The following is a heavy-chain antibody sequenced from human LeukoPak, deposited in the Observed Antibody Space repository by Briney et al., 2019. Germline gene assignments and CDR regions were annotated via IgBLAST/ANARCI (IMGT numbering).Heavy chain of an antibody. D-gene: IGHD4-17*01. J-gene: IGHJ4*02. Sequence: SETLSLTCAVYVGSFSGYYWSWIRQPPEKRRGWSWEINHSGSTNYNPSLKSRVTISVDTSKNQFSLKLSSVTAADTAVYYCARGRGYGDPPLPFDYWGQGTLVTVSS. CDR1: VGSFSGYY. CDR2: INHSGST. CDR3: ARGRGYGDPPLPFDY. V-gene: IGHV4-34*01.